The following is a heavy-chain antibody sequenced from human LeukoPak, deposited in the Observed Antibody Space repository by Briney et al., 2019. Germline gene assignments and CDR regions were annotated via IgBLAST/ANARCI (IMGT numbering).Heavy chain of an antibody. CDR3: ARAGTGAAAAGPGTSFDI. V-gene: IGHV3-48*01. CDR2: ISSGSSSTI. J-gene: IGHJ3*02. Sequence: GGSLRLSCAVSGFTFSSFSMNWVRQAPGKGLEWVSYISSGSSSTIYYADSVKGRFTISRDNAKNSLYLQMNSLRAEDTAVYYCARAGTGAAAAGPGTSFDIWGQGTMVTVSS. D-gene: IGHD6-13*01. CDR1: GFTFSSFS.